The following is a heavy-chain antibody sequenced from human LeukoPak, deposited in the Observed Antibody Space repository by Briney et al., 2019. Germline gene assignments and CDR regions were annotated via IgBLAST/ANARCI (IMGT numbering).Heavy chain of an antibody. CDR2: ISVYNGNT. CDR1: GYTFTSYG. D-gene: IGHD6-13*01. V-gene: IGHV1-18*01. CDR3: ASGYTSSWYTH. J-gene: IGHJ4*02. Sequence: ASVKVSCKASGYTFTSYGISWVRQAPGQGLEWMGWISVYNGNTNYAQRLQGRVTLTTDTSTRTAYMELRSLRSDDTAVYYCASGYTSSWYTHWGQGTLVAVSS.